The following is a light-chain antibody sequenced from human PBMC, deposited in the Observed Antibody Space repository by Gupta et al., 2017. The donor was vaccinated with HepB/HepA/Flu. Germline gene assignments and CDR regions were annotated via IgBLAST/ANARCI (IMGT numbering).Light chain of an antibody. CDR1: HNINRW. V-gene: IGKV1-5*03. CDR2: ETS. Sequence: DIQMTQSPSTLSASVGDRVTITWRASHNINRWLAWYQQKPGKAPKLLISETSDLQGGVPSRFSGSGSGTEFTLTISSLQPDDFAIYYCQQHGSYPLTFGGGTKVETK. J-gene: IGKJ4*01. CDR3: QQHGSYPLT.